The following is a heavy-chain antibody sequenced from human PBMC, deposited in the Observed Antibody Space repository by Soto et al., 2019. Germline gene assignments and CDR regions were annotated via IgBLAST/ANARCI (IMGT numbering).Heavy chain of an antibody. V-gene: IGHV4-34*01. CDR1: GGSFSGYY. CDR3: ARAAVDCSSTSCYGPVKKLDY. CDR2: INHSGST. Sequence: SETLSLTCAVYGGSFSGYYWSWIRQPPGKGLEWIGEINHSGSTNYNPSLKSRVTISVDTSKNQFSLKLSSVTAADTAVYYCARAAVDCSSTSCYGPVKKLDYWGQGTLVTVSS. J-gene: IGHJ4*02. D-gene: IGHD2-2*01.